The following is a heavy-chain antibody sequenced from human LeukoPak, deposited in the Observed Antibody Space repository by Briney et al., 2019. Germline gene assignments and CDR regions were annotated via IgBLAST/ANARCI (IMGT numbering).Heavy chain of an antibody. Sequence: GGSLRLSCAASGFTFSSYSMNWVRQAPGKGLEWVSSISSSSSYIYYADSVKGRFTISRDNAKNSLYLQMNSLRAEDTAVYYCARAMASRYCSGGSCFDYWGQGTLVTVSS. D-gene: IGHD2-15*01. J-gene: IGHJ4*02. CDR3: ARAMASRYCSGGSCFDY. V-gene: IGHV3-21*01. CDR2: ISSSSSYI. CDR1: GFTFSSYS.